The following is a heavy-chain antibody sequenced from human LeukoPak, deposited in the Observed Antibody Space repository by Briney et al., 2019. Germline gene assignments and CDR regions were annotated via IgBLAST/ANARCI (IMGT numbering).Heavy chain of an antibody. D-gene: IGHD6-13*01. V-gene: IGHV4-61*02. CDR2: IYTSGST. J-gene: IGHJ4*02. CDR1: GGSISSGRYY. Sequence: SETLSLTCTVSGGSISSGRYYWSWIRQPAGKGLEWIGRIYTSGSTNYNPSLKSRFTISVDTSKNQFSLKLSSVTAADTAVYYCARATQYSSSWFFDYWGQGTLVTVSS. CDR3: ARATQYSSSWFFDY.